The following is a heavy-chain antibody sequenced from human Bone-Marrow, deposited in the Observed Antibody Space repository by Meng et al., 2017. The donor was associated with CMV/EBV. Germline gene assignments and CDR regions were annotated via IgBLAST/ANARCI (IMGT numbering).Heavy chain of an antibody. V-gene: IGHV3-48*04. J-gene: IGHJ4*02. D-gene: IGHD6-19*01. Sequence: GESLKISCAASGFTFSSYSMNWVRQAPGKGLEWVSYISSSSTIYYADSVKGRFTISRDNAKNSLYLQMNSLRAEDTAVYYCARVAGWFDNWGQGTLVTVSS. CDR2: ISSSSTI. CDR3: ARVAGWFDN. CDR1: GFTFSSYS.